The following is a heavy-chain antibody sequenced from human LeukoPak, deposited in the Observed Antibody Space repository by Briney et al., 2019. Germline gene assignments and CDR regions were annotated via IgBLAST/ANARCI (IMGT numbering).Heavy chain of an antibody. CDR3: ARGAGDGWYYFDY. V-gene: IGHV1-69*06. CDR1: VGTFSSYA. J-gene: IGHJ4*02. CDR2: VIPIFGTA. D-gene: IGHD5-24*01. Sequence: ASVKVSCKASVGTFSSYAISWVRQAPGQGLEWMGGVIPIFGTANYAQTFQGRVTITADKSTSTAYMELSSLRSEDTAVYYCARGAGDGWYYFDYWGQGTLVTVSS.